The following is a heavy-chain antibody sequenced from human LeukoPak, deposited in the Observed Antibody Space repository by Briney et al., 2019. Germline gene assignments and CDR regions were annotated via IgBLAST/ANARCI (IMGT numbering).Heavy chain of an antibody. CDR3: AELGITMIGGV. CDR2: ISSSGSTI. J-gene: IGHJ6*04. D-gene: IGHD3-10*02. V-gene: IGHV3-48*04. Sequence: GGSLRLSCAASGFTFSSYGMHWVRQAPGKGLEWVSYISSSGSTIYYADSVKGRFAISRDNAKNSLYLQMNSLRAEDTAVYYCAELGITMIGGVWGKGTTVTISS. CDR1: GFTFSSYG.